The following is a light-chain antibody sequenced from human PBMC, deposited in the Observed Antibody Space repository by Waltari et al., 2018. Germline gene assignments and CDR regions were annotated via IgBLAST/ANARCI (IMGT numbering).Light chain of an antibody. CDR2: VPS. J-gene: IGKJ4*01. CDR1: QTVRTTY. V-gene: IGKV3-20*01. CDR3: QQYDISPLT. Sequence: EIVLTQPPGPLSLSPGARATLSCRASQTVRTTYLAWYQQKPGQSPTLLTYVPSSRATGIPDRFSGSGSGTDFSLTISSLEPEDFAVYYCQQYDISPLTFGGGTKVEIK.